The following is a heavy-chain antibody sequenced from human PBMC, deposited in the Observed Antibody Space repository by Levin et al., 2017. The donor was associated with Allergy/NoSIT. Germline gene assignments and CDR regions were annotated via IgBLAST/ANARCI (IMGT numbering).Heavy chain of an antibody. CDR3: ARSYYTTEYFDY. V-gene: IGHV2-70*04. J-gene: IGHJ4*02. D-gene: IGHD1-26*01. CDR1: GFSLSTSGMR. Sequence: TLSLTCTFSGFSLSTSGMRVSWIRQPPGKALEWLARIDWDDDKFYSTSLKTRLTISKDTSKNQVVLTMTNMDPVDTATYYCARSYYTTEYFDYWGQGTLVTVSS. CDR2: IDWDDDK.